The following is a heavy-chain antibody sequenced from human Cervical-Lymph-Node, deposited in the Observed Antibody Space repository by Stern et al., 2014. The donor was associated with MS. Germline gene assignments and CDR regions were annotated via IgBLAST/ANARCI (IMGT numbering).Heavy chain of an antibody. CDR3: ARDCKLRRFGSRGWFDP. V-gene: IGHV1-8*01. J-gene: IGHJ5*02. CDR2: MNPNSGNT. D-gene: IGHD3-10*01. Sequence: QVQLVQSGAEVKKPGSSVKVSCKASGYTFTSYDINWVRQATGQGLEWMGWMNPNSGNTGYAQKFQGRVTMTRNTSISTAYMELSSLRSEDTAVYYCARDCKLRRFGSRGWFDPWGQGTLVTVSS. CDR1: GYTFTSYD.